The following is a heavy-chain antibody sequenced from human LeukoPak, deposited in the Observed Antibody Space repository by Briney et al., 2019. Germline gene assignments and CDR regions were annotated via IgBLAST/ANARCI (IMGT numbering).Heavy chain of an antibody. Sequence: GGSLRLSGAASGFTFSSYAMSWVRQAPGKGLKWISGISGSGASTYYADSVKGRFTISRDDSRNTLYLQMNSLRGDDTAVYYCAKDVGKWESLHFFDYWGQGTLVTVSS. V-gene: IGHV3-23*01. CDR3: AKDVGKWESLHFFDY. J-gene: IGHJ4*02. CDR1: GFTFSSYA. CDR2: ISGSGAST. D-gene: IGHD1-26*01.